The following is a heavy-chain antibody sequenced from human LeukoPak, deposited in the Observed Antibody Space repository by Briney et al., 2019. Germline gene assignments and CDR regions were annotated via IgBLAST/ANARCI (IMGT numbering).Heavy chain of an antibody. Sequence: GGSLRLSCAASGFTFNGYAMTWVRQAPGKGLEWVSSISGSGSGTYYADSVKGRFTISRDNSKNTLYLQMNSLRAEDTAVYYCARDGGWGTDYYMDVWGKGTTVTVSS. J-gene: IGHJ6*03. V-gene: IGHV3-23*01. D-gene: IGHD6-19*01. CDR3: ARDGGWGTDYYMDV. CDR2: ISGSGSGT. CDR1: GFTFNGYA.